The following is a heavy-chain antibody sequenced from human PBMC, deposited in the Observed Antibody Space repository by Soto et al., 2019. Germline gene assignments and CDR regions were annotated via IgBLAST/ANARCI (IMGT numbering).Heavy chain of an antibody. CDR2: FSTTGST. Sequence: VSLNCTVSGGSISSYYWSWIRQPAGRRPGWIGRFSTTGSTRYNPNLRSRVSMSVDTSKNQLSLKLTSVTAADTAVYYCARDGYENSGFYPRVLYWFDPWGQGTLVTVSS. CDR1: GGSISSYY. J-gene: IGHJ5*02. V-gene: IGHV4-4*07. D-gene: IGHD3-22*01. CDR3: ARDGYENSGFYPRVLYWFDP.